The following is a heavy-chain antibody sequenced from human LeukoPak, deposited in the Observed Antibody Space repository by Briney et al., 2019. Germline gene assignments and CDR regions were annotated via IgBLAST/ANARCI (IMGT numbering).Heavy chain of an antibody. CDR1: GFTFSSYW. CDR2: IKQDGSEK. J-gene: IGHJ4*02. CDR3: ESALGDI. Sequence: GGSLRLSCAASGFTFSSYWMSWVRQAPGKGLEWVANIKQDGSEKYYVDSVKGRFTISRDNAENTLYLQMNGLRVEDRAVYYCESALGDIRGQGTPVTVSS. V-gene: IGHV3-7*01.